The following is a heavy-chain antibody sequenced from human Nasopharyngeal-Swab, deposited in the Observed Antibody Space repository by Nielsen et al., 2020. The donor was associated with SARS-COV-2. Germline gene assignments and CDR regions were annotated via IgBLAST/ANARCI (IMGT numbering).Heavy chain of an antibody. CDR3: AKGRVTIFGVVIIDYYYYMDV. CDR1: GFTFSSYG. V-gene: IGHV3-30*18. Sequence: GGSLRLSCAASGFTFSSYGMHWVRQALGKGLEWVAVISYDGNYKYYADSVQGRFTISRDNSKNTLFLQMNSLRAEDTAVYYCAKGRVTIFGVVIIDYYYYMDVWGKGTTVTVSS. J-gene: IGHJ6*03. CDR2: ISYDGNYK. D-gene: IGHD3-3*01.